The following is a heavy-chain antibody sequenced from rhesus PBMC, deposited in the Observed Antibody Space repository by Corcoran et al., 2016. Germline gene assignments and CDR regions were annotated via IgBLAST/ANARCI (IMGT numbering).Heavy chain of an antibody. CDR3: ASGYWSDPTHYYGLDS. J-gene: IGHJ6*01. Sequence: QVQLQESGPAVVKPSETLSLTCAVSGGSISSSNWWSWIRQSPGTGLEWIGGIYGRGGVTEYNPSHKSRVTISKDTSKNQFSLKLSSVTAADTAVYYCASGYWSDPTHYYGLDSWGQGVVVTVSS. CDR1: GGSISSSNW. D-gene: IGHD3-22*01. CDR2: IYGRGGVT. V-gene: IGHV4-93*01.